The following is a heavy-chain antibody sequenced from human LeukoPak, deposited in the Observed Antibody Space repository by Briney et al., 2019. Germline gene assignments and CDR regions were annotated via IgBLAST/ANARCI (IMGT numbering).Heavy chain of an antibody. CDR2: IYHSGST. V-gene: IGHV4-38-2*01. D-gene: IGHD3-16*01. Sequence: PSETLSLTCAVSGYSISSGDYWGWIRQLPGKGLEWIGSIYHSGSTYYNPSLKSRVTISVDRSKNQFSLKLSSVTAADTAVYYCARGGYYYYYMDVWGKGTTVTVSS. J-gene: IGHJ6*03. CDR1: GYSISSGDY. CDR3: ARGGYYYYYMDV.